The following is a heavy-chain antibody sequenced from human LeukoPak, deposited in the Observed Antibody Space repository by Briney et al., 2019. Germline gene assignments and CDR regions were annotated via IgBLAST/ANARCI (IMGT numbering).Heavy chain of an antibody. J-gene: IGHJ4*02. CDR3: ARSAEQWLGKAFDY. Sequence: PSETLSLTCSVSGGSISTYSWSWIRQPAGNALEWIGRIHRSGRSNYNPSLKSRVTISVDTSKNQFSLKLSSVTAADTAVYYCARSAEQWLGKAFDYWGQGTLVTVSS. D-gene: IGHD6-19*01. V-gene: IGHV4-4*07. CDR2: IHRSGRS. CDR1: GGSISTYS.